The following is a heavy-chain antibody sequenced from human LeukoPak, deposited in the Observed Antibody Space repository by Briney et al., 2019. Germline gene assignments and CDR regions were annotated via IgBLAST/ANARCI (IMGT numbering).Heavy chain of an antibody. D-gene: IGHD6-19*01. CDR3: TGGSGWCSPDY. Sequence: GGSLRLSCAASGFTFSGSVMHWVRQASGKGLEWVGRITSKPNSYATVYAASVKGRFTISSDDSKNTAYLQMNSLKTEDTAVYYCTGGSGWCSPDYWGQGTLVTVSS. J-gene: IGHJ4*02. V-gene: IGHV3-73*01. CDR2: ITSKPNSYAT. CDR1: GFTFSGSV.